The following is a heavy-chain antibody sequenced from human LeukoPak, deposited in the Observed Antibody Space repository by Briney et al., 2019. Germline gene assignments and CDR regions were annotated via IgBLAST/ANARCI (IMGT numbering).Heavy chain of an antibody. D-gene: IGHD3-22*01. V-gene: IGHV3-23*01. CDR1: GFTFSDYT. CDR3: ARDHDTVYDRFDY. Sequence: GGSLRLSCAASGFTFSDYTINWVRQAPGKGLEWVSGLSGSGGTTYYADSVKGRFTISRDNSKNTLYLQMNSLRAEDTAVYYCARDHDTVYDRFDYWGQRTLVTVSS. CDR2: LSGSGGTT. J-gene: IGHJ4*02.